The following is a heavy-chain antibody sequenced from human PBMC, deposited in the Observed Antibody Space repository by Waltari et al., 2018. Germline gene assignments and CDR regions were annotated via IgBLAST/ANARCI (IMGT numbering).Heavy chain of an antibody. D-gene: IGHD1-7*01. Sequence: EVQLVESGGVLVQLGGSLRVSCAASGYTFSSYAMSWIRQAPGKGLELVSAISGSGGSTYYADSVKGRFTISRDNSKSTLYLQMNSLRAEDTAVYYCAKDRNYAYSAFDIWGQGTMVTVSS. CDR3: AKDRNYAYSAFDI. CDR1: GYTFSSYA. J-gene: IGHJ3*02. CDR2: ISGSGGST. V-gene: IGHV3-23*04.